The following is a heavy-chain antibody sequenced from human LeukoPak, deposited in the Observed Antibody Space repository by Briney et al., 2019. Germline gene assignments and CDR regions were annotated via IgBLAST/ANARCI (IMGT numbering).Heavy chain of an antibody. V-gene: IGHV3-30*04. D-gene: IGHD4-17*01. CDR1: GFTFSSYA. CDR2: ISYDGSNK. CDR3: ARQNGGAEYGDYGH. J-gene: IGHJ4*02. Sequence: PGGSLRLSCAASGFTFSSYAMHWVRQAPGKGLDWVAVISYDGSNKYYADSVKGRSTISRDNAKNSLYLQMTSLRAEDTALYYCARQNGGAEYGDYGHWGQGILVTVSS.